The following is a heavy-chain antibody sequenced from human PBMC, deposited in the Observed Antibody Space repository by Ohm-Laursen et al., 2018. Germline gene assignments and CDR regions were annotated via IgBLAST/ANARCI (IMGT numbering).Heavy chain of an antibody. CDR1: GGTFSSYA. J-gene: IGHJ6*02. Sequence: GASVKVSCKASGGTFSSYAISWVRQAPGQGLEWMGGIIPIFGTANYAQKFQGRVTITADKSTSTAYMELSSLRSEDTAVYYCARGRSEVATPSYYYGMDVWGQGTTVTVSS. D-gene: IGHD5-24*01. CDR3: ARGRSEVATPSYYYGMDV. V-gene: IGHV1-69*06. CDR2: IIPIFGTA.